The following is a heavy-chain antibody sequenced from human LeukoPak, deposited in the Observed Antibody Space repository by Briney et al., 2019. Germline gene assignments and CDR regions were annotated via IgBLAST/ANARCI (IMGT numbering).Heavy chain of an antibody. Sequence: PGGSLRLSCAASGFTFSSYGMHWVRQAPGKGLEWVAVISYDGSNKYYADSVKGRFTISRDNSKNTLYLQMNRLRAEDTAVYYCAKLEQRGYSYGFDAFDIWGQGTMVTVSS. CDR2: ISYDGSNK. CDR1: GFTFSSYG. D-gene: IGHD5-18*01. V-gene: IGHV3-30*18. J-gene: IGHJ3*02. CDR3: AKLEQRGYSYGFDAFDI.